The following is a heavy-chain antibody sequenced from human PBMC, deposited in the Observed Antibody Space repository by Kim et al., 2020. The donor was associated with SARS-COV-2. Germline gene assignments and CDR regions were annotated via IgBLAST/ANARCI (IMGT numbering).Heavy chain of an antibody. D-gene: IGHD1-26*01. CDR2: INPNSGGT. CDR1: GYTFTGYY. J-gene: IGHJ4*02. CDR3: ARGSPRVGATGY. Sequence: ASVKVSCKASGYTFTGYYMHWVRQAPGQGLEWMGRINPNSGGTNYAQKFQGRVTMTRDTSISTAYMELSRLRSDDTAVYYCARGSPRVGATGYWGQGTLVTVSS. V-gene: IGHV1-2*06.